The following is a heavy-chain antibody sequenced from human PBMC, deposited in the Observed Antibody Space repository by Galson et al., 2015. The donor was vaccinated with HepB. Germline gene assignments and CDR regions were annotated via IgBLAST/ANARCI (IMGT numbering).Heavy chain of an antibody. V-gene: IGHV3-30*03. CDR3: GSRWADY. Sequence: SLRLSCAASGFTFSNYGMHWVRQAPGKGLEWVAVIAYDGSIEYYADSVKGRFTISRDNSKNTLYLQMNSLRAEDTAVYYCGSRWADYWGQGTLVTVSS. J-gene: IGHJ4*02. CDR1: GFTFSNYG. D-gene: IGHD4-23*01. CDR2: IAYDGSIE.